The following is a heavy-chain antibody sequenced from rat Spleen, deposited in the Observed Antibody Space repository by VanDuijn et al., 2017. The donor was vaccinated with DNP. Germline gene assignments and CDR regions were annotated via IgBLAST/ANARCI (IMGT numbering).Heavy chain of an antibody. V-gene: IGHV3-3*01. CDR2: ITSAGTT. CDR1: GYSISNNFR. Sequence: EVQLQESGPGLVKPSQSLSLTCSVTGYSISNNFRWTWIRKFPGNRLDWMGYITSAGTTDYNSSLRSRISITRDTSKNQFFLQVNSVTTEDSATYYCAVQLGVFDYWGQGVMVTVSS. CDR3: AVQLGVFDY. D-gene: IGHD5-1*01. J-gene: IGHJ2*01.